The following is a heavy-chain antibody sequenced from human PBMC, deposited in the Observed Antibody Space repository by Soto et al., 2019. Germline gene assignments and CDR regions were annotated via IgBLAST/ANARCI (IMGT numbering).Heavy chain of an antibody. D-gene: IGHD6-13*01. CDR2: ISYDGSNK. V-gene: IGHV3-30*18. CDR1: GFTFSSYG. J-gene: IGHJ3*02. CDR3: AKDRGAAAGPPDAFDI. Sequence: PGGSLRLSCAASGFTFSSYGLHWVRQAPGKGLECVAVISYDGSNKYYADSVKGRFTISRDNSKNTLYLQMNTLRGEDTAVYYCAKDRGAAAGPPDAFDIWGQGTMVTVSS.